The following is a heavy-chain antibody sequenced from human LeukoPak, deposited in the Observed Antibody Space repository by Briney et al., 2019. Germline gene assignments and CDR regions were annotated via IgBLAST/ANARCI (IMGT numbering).Heavy chain of an antibody. V-gene: IGHV3-23*01. Sequence: GGSLRLSCAVSGFTVSSNSMSWVRQAPGKGLGWVSAISGSGGSTYYADSVKGRFTISRDNSKNTLYLQMNSLRAEDTAVYYCARGPSGYHNTGGQGTLVTVSS. CDR2: ISGSGGST. D-gene: IGHD5-12*01. J-gene: IGHJ4*02. CDR3: ARGPSGYHNT. CDR1: GFTVSSNS.